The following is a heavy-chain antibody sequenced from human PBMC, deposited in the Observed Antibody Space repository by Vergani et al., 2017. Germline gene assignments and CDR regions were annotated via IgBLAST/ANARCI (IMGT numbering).Heavy chain of an antibody. Sequence: QVQLQESGPGMLKPSQTLSLTCTVSGGSISSGGYYWSWIRQHPGKGLEWIGYISYSGSTYYNPSLKSRVTISVDTSKNQFSLKLSSVTAADTAVYYCARSTNMVRGVIDYWGQGTLVTVSS. CDR2: ISYSGST. CDR1: GGSISSGGYY. J-gene: IGHJ4*02. V-gene: IGHV4-31*03. D-gene: IGHD3-10*01. CDR3: ARSTNMVRGVIDY.